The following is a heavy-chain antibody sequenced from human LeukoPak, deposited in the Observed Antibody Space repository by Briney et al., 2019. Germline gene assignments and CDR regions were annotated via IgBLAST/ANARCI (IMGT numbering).Heavy chain of an antibody. D-gene: IGHD2-2*01. V-gene: IGHV1-18*01. Sequence: ASVKVSCKASGYTFTSYGISWVRQAPGQGLEWMGWISAYNGNTNYAQKLQGRVTMTTDTSTSTAYMELRSLRSDDTAVYCCARDTPVVVPAAPLGYWGQGTLVTVSS. J-gene: IGHJ4*02. CDR3: ARDTPVVVPAAPLGY. CDR1: GYTFTSYG. CDR2: ISAYNGNT.